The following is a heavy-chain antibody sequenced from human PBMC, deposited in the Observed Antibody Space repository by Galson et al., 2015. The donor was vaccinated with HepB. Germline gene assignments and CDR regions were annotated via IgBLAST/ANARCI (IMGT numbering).Heavy chain of an antibody. CDR3: ARVRHYYDSSGYYPPYYYYYYMDV. CDR2: MNPNSGNT. CDR1: GYTFTSYD. Sequence: SVKVSCKASGYTFTSYDINWVRQATGQGLEWMGWMNPNSGNTGYAQKFQGRVTMTRNTSISTAYMELSSLRSEDTAVYYCARVRHYYDSSGYYPPYYYYYYMDVWGKGTTVTVSS. J-gene: IGHJ6*03. D-gene: IGHD3-22*01. V-gene: IGHV1-8*01.